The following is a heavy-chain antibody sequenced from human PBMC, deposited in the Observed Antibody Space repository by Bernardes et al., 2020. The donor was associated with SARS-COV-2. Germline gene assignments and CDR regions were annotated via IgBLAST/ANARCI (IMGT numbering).Heavy chain of an antibody. Sequence: GGSLSLSCSASGFTFSSYAMHWVRQAPGKGLEYVSAISSNGGSTYYADSVKGRFTISRDNSKNTLYLQMSSLRAEDTAVYYCVKECFWCSGWYYGDYWGQGTLVTVSS. D-gene: IGHD6-19*01. CDR3: VKECFWCSGWYYGDY. CDR1: GFTFSSYA. CDR2: ISSNGGST. V-gene: IGHV3-64D*06. J-gene: IGHJ4*02.